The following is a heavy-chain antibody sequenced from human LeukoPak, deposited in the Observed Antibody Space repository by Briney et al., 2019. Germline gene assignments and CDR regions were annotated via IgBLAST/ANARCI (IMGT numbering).Heavy chain of an antibody. CDR3: ARGRPYSGGYHLDY. CDR2: IYYSGIT. Sequence: SETLSLTCTVSGDSPSSDNYYGGWVRQPPGKGLEWIGNIYYSGITYYNPSLKSRVTMSVDTSKNQFSLKLNSVTAADTAVYYCARGRPYSGGYHLDYWGQGTLVTVSS. V-gene: IGHV4-39*01. D-gene: IGHD1-26*01. CDR1: GDSPSSDNYY. J-gene: IGHJ4*02.